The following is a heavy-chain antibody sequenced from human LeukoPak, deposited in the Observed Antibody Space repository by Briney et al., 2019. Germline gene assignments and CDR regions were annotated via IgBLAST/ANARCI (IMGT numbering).Heavy chain of an antibody. Sequence: PSETLSLTCAVYGGSFSGYYWSWIRQPPGKGLEWIGEINHSGSTNYNPSLRSRVTISVDTSKNQFSLKLSSVTAADTAVYYCARSGSGYLRYYFDYWGQGTLVTVSS. CDR2: INHSGST. V-gene: IGHV4-34*01. CDR1: GGSFSGYY. CDR3: ARSGSGYLRYYFDY. D-gene: IGHD5-12*01. J-gene: IGHJ4*02.